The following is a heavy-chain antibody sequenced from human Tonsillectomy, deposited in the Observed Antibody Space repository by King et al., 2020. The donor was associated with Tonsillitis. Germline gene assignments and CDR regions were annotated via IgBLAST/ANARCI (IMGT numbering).Heavy chain of an antibody. CDR3: AREFGMGYGDYGGFDA. CDR1: GFTFSNYA. V-gene: IGHV3-30*10. J-gene: IGHJ5*02. CDR2: ISHDGINK. D-gene: IGHD4-17*01. Sequence: VQLVESGGGVVQPGRSLRLSCAASGFTFSNYAMDWVRQAPGKGLEWVAVISHDGINKYYIDSVKGRLSISRDNSKNTVYLQMNSLRADDTAVYYCAREFGMGYGDYGGFDAWGQGTLVTVSS.